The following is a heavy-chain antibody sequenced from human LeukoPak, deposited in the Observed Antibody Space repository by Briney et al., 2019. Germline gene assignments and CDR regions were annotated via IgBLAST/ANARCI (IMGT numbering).Heavy chain of an antibody. D-gene: IGHD3-3*01. Sequence: PSETLSLTCTIFGSSISDNYYWGWIRRPPGKGLEWIGSVYHSGSTYYNPSLKGRVALSVDTSNNHFSLKLRSVTAADTAVYYCARHNYYHFWSTLNWFDPWGQGTLVTVSS. CDR3: ARHNYYHFWSTLNWFDP. V-gene: IGHV4-38-2*02. J-gene: IGHJ5*02. CDR2: VYHSGST. CDR1: GSSISDNYY.